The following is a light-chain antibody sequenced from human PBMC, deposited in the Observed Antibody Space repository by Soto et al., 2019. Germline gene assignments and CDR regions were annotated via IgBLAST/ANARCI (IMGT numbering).Light chain of an antibody. V-gene: IGKV3-20*01. CDR2: GAS. CDR1: QSVSSSY. Sequence: EIVLTQYPGTLSLSPGERATLSCRASQSVSSSYLAWYQQKPGQAPRLLIYGASSRATGIPDRFSGSGSGTDFTLTISRLEPEDFAVYYCQQYGSSYVTFGQGTKVEIK. J-gene: IGKJ1*01. CDR3: QQYGSSYVT.